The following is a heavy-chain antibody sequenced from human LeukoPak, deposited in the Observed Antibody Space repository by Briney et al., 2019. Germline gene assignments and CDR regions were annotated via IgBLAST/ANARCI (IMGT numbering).Heavy chain of an antibody. D-gene: IGHD6-13*01. CDR1: GYTFTGYG. Sequence: ASVKVSCKASGYTFTGYGINWVRQATGQGLEWMGWMNPNSGNTGYAQKFQGRVTMTRNTSISTAYMELSSLRSEDTAVYYCARGIAAAGTNYWGQGTLVTVSS. CDR3: ARGIAAAGTNY. V-gene: IGHV1-8*02. J-gene: IGHJ4*02. CDR2: MNPNSGNT.